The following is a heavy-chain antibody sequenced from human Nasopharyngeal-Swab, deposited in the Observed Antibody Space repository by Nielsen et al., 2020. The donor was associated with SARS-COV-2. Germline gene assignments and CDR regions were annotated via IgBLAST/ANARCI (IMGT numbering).Heavy chain of an antibody. CDR1: GFTVSSNY. CDR2: INHSGST. D-gene: IGHD6-19*01. CDR3: ARGNRGWHAAQKSYYFYGMDV. J-gene: IGHJ6*02. V-gene: IGHV4-34*01. Sequence: GSLRLSCAASGFTVSSNYMSWVRQAPGKGLEWVGEINHSGSTNYNPFLKSRVTISVDTSKKQFSLKLSSVTAADTAVYHCARGNRGWHAAQKSYYFYGMDVWGQGTTVTVSS.